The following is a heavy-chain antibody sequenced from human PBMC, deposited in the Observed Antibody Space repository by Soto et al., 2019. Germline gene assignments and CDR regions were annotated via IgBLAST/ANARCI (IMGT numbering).Heavy chain of an antibody. CDR3: AREGYSDTYSYDQPLDV. V-gene: IGHV4-4*07. D-gene: IGHD4-17*01. Sequence: PSETLSLTCTVSGGSISNYYWTWIRQPAGKGLEWIGRMYTSGSTNYNPSLKSRVTMSVDTSKNQFPLNLRSVTAADTAVYYCAREGYSDTYSYDQPLDVWGQGTTVTVSS. J-gene: IGHJ6*02. CDR1: GGSISNYY. CDR2: MYTSGST.